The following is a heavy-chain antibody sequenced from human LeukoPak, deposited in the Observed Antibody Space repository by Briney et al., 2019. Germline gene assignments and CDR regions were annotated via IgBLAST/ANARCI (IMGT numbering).Heavy chain of an antibody. V-gene: IGHV4-4*02. CDR2: IYHSGST. CDR1: GGSISSSNW. Sequence: SGTLSLTCAVSGGSISSSNWWSWVRQPPGKGLEWIGEIYHSGSTNYNPSLKSRVTLSVDKSKNQFPLKLSSVTAADTAVYYCARVLEGWFDPWGQGTLVTVSS. J-gene: IGHJ5*02. CDR3: ARVLEGWFDP.